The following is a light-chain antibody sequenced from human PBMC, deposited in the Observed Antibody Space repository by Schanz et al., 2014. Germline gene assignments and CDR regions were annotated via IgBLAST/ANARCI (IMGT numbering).Light chain of an antibody. CDR1: LSISMW. Sequence: DIQMTQSPPTLSASVGDRVTITCRASLSISMWLAWYQQKPGKAPKLLIYDASNLERGVPSAFSGSGSGTEFTLTISSLQPEDFATYYGQEHDSYPFTCGQGTRLEI. CDR2: DAS. V-gene: IGKV1-5*01. J-gene: IGKJ5*01. CDR3: QEHDSYPFT.